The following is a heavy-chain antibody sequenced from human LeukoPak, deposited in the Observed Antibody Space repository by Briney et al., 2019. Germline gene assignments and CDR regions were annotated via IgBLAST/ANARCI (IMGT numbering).Heavy chain of an antibody. CDR1: GFTFKTYA. V-gene: IGHV3-33*01. D-gene: IGHD2-15*01. J-gene: IGHJ4*02. Sequence: GGSLRLSCAASGFTFKTYAMHWVRQAPGKGLEWLAVIWYDGKFKYYGDSVKGRISISRDSSKATLDLQMDNLRAEDSGVYYCARGFGSGASSVQFWGQGTLVTASS. CDR3: ARGFGSGASSVQF. CDR2: IWYDGKFK.